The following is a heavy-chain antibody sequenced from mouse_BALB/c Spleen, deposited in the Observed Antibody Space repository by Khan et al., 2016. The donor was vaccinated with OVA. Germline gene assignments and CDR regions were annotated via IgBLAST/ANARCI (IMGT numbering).Heavy chain of an antibody. D-gene: IGHD1-1*01. Sequence: QVQLQQSGAELAKPGASVKMSCKASGYTFINYWILWVKQRPGQGLEWIGYINPSTGYTEYNQNFKDKATLTADKSSSKAYMHMSSLTSEDSAVYYCARRGLRWDFDYWGQGTTLTVSS. CDR3: ARRGLRWDFDY. V-gene: IGHV1-7*01. CDR1: GYTFINYW. CDR2: INPSTGYT. J-gene: IGHJ2*01.